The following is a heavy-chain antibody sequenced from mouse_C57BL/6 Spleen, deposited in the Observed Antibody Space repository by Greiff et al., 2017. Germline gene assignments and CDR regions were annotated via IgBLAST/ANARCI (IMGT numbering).Heavy chain of an antibody. V-gene: IGHV1-72*01. CDR2: IDPISGGI. D-gene: IGHD1-1*01. J-gene: IGHJ1*03. CDR1: GYTFTGYW. CDR3: TTVVAKDGYFDV. Sequence: QVQLQQPGADLVKPGASVKLSCKASGYTFTGYWMHWVRQRPGRGLEWIGWIDPISGGIKYIVKFKSKATLTVDKPSSSPYMQLSSLTAEDSAVYYCTTVVAKDGYFDVWGTGTTVTVSS.